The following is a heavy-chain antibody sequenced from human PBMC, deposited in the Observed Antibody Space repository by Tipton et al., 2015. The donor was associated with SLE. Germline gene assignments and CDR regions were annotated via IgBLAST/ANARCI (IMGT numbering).Heavy chain of an antibody. CDR3: AKGGSCSGGNCYSDYFDY. CDR2: VSRTSNTI. CDR1: GFMFSLYD. Sequence: LRLSCAASGFMFSLYDMNWVRQAPGKGLEWVSYVSRTSNTIYYADSVRGRFSISRDNAENSLYLQMNSLRAEDTAVYYCAKGGSCSGGNCYSDYFDYWGQGALVTVSS. D-gene: IGHD2-15*01. V-gene: IGHV3-48*03. J-gene: IGHJ4*02.